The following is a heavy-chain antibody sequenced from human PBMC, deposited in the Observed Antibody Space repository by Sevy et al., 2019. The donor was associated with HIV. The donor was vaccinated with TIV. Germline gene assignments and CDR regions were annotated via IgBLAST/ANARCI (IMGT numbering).Heavy chain of an antibody. CDR3: ARGGCSSTRCYQVGDWFDP. CDR1: GFIFSSYW. CDR2: INQVGSEK. J-gene: IGHJ5*02. Sequence: GGSLRLSCAASGFIFSSYWMSWVRQAPGKGLEWVANINQVGSEKQYVDSVKGRFSISRDNAKNSLYLQMNSLRAEDTAVYYCARGGCSSTRCYQVGDWFDPWGQGTLVTVSS. V-gene: IGHV3-7*01. D-gene: IGHD2-2*01.